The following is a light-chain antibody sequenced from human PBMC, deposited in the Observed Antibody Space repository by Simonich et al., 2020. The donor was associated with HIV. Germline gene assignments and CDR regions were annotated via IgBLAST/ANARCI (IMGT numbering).Light chain of an antibody. V-gene: IGLV2-14*01. CDR2: DFI. J-gene: IGLJ2*01. Sequence: QSALTQPASVSGSPGQSLTISCTGTSSNVGGYNYVSWYQQHPGKAPKLIIYDFIKRPSGVSNRVSGSKSGNTASLTISGLQAEDEADYYCSSYTSSSTVVFGGGTKLTVL. CDR3: SSYTSSSTVV. CDR1: SSNVGGYNY.